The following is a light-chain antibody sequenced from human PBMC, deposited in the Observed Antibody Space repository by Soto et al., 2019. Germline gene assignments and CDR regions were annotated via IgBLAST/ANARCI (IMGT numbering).Light chain of an antibody. CDR3: QQSYSTPRT. Sequence: DIQMTQSPSSLSASVGDRVTITCRASQSISSYLNWYQQKPGKAPKLLIYAASSLQSGVPSRFSGSGSGTEFTLTISSLQPEDFATYDCQQSYSTPRTCGPGTKVDIK. CDR1: QSISSY. V-gene: IGKV1-39*01. CDR2: AAS. J-gene: IGKJ3*01.